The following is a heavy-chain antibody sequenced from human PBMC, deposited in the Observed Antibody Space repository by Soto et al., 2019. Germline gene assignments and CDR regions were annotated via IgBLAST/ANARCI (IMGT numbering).Heavy chain of an antibody. D-gene: IGHD5-12*01. CDR1: GGSISSYY. J-gene: IGHJ5*02. CDR3: ARGIKDGYNLSGFDP. Sequence: SETLSLTCTVSGGSISSYYWSWIRQPPGKGLEWIGYIYYSGSTNYNPSLKSRVTILVDTSKNQFSLKVSSVTAADTAVYYCARGIKDGYNLSGFDPWGQGTLLTVSS. V-gene: IGHV4-59*08. CDR2: IYYSGST.